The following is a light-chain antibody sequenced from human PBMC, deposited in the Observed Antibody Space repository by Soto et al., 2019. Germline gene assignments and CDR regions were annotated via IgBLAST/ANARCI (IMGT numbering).Light chain of an antibody. Sequence: EIVLTQSPGTLSLSPGERATLSCRASQSISSSYLAWYQQKPGQAPRLLIYGASRRATGIPDRISGSGSEADFTLTISRLEPEDFAVYYCQQYGDSPITFGQGTKVDI. CDR2: GAS. CDR3: QQYGDSPIT. CDR1: QSISSSY. J-gene: IGKJ1*01. V-gene: IGKV3-20*01.